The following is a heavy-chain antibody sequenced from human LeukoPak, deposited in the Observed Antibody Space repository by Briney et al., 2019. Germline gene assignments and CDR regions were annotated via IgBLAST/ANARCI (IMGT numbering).Heavy chain of an antibody. CDR1: GFNFANSW. CDR2: IYPDDSDI. Sequence: GESLKISCQGSGFNFANSWIGWVRQMPGKGPEWVGLIYPDDSDIRYSPSFQGHVSISADKSTSTAYLHLISLKASDTAMYYCARRSDRKGFDYWGQGTLVIVSS. CDR3: ARRSDRKGFDY. J-gene: IGHJ4*02. V-gene: IGHV5-51*01. D-gene: IGHD3-22*01.